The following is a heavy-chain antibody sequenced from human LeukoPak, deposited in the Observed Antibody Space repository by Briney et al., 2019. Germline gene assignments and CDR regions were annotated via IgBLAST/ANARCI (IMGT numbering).Heavy chain of an antibody. J-gene: IGHJ6*03. D-gene: IGHD1-1*01. CDR2: IRHSDSNT. CDR3: AKRGNPTVGHHYLDV. Sequence: GGGPRLSLAAPGFTFISADMSWVRPAPRSGPGGGSSIRHSDSNTYYADSVMGRFTISRDNSKNTLYLQMNSLSAEDTAVYYCAKRGNPTVGHHYLDVWGKGTTVSVSS. CDR1: GFTFISAD. V-gene: IGHV3-23*05.